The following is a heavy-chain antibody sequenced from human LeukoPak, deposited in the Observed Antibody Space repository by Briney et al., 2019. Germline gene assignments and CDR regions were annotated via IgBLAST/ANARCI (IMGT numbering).Heavy chain of an antibody. CDR2: INHSGST. V-gene: IGHV4-34*01. CDR1: GGSFSGYY. CDR3: ARGSGGYNSWWGS. D-gene: IGHD5-24*01. Sequence: SETLSLTCAVCGGSFSGYYWSWIRQPPGKGLEWIGEINHSGSTNYNPSLKSRVTISVDTSKNQFSLKLSSVTAADTAVYYCARGSGGYNSWWGSWGQGTLVTVSS. J-gene: IGHJ4*02.